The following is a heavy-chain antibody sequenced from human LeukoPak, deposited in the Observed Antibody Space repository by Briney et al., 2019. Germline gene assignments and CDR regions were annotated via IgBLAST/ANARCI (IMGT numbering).Heavy chain of an antibody. J-gene: IGHJ6*03. CDR1: GFTFSNYY. V-gene: IGHV3-11*04. Sequence: GGSLRLSCAASGFTFSNYYMSWIRQAPGKGLEWVSYISGSASTVSYADSVEGRFTISRDNARNSLYLQMNGLRAEDTAVYYCASVVVPAATYYYYMDVWGKGTTVTVSS. D-gene: IGHD2-2*01. CDR3: ASVVVPAATYYYYMDV. CDR2: ISGSASTV.